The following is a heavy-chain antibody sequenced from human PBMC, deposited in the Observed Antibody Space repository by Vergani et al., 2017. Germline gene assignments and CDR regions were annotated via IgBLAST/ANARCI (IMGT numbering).Heavy chain of an antibody. V-gene: IGHV4-39*01. J-gene: IGHJ6*02. CDR3: ARLPGVVVTAIPWWDYYGMDV. CDR1: GGSISSSSYY. CDR2: IYYSGST. D-gene: IGHD2-21*02. Sequence: QLQLQESGPGLVKPSETLSLTCTVSGGSISSSSYYWGWIRQPPGKGLEWIGSIYYSGSTYYNPSLKSRVTISVDTSKNQFSLKLSSVTAADTAVYYCARLPGVVVTAIPWWDYYGMDVWGQGTTVTVSS.